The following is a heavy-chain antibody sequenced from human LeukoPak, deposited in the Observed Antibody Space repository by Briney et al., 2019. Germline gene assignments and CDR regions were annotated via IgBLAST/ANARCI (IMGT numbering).Heavy chain of an antibody. V-gene: IGHV3-15*01. Sequence: PGGSLRLSCAVSGFTFSKAWMSCVRQATGKGLEWLGRIKSNADGGTTDYAAPVQGRITISRDDSQNTLYLQLDSLKAEDTAVYYCSTYRWQYDSSGYDYWGQGTLVAVSS. J-gene: IGHJ4*02. CDR3: STYRWQYDSSGYDY. D-gene: IGHD3-22*01. CDR2: IKSNADGGTT. CDR1: GFTFSKAW.